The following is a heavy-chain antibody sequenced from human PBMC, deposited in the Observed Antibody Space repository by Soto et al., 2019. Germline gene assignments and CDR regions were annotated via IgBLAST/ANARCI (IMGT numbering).Heavy chain of an antibody. J-gene: IGHJ6*02. CDR3: AKGVDSVLVPASVLGYYYGMDV. Sequence: GGFLRLSCAASGFTFSSYAMNWVRQAPGKGLECVSGISGSGGTTYYADSVKGRFTISRDNSKKTFYLQMNSLRVEDTAVYYCAKGVDSVLVPASVLGYYYGMDVWGQGTTVPVSS. V-gene: IGHV3-23*01. D-gene: IGHD2-2*01. CDR1: GFTFSSYA. CDR2: ISGSGGTT.